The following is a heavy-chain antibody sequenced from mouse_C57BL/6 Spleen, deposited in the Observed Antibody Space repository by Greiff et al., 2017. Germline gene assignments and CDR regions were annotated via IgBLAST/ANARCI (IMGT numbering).Heavy chain of an antibody. CDR3: ARHGGGYFDY. Sequence: EVKLVESGGDLVKPGGSLKLSCAASGFTFSSYGMSWVRQTPDKRLEWVATISSGGSYTDYPDSVKGRFTISRDNAKNTLYLQMSSLKSEDTAMYYCARHGGGYFDYWGQGTTLTVSS. J-gene: IGHJ2*01. CDR1: GFTFSSYG. D-gene: IGHD1-1*02. V-gene: IGHV5-6*01. CDR2: ISSGGSYT.